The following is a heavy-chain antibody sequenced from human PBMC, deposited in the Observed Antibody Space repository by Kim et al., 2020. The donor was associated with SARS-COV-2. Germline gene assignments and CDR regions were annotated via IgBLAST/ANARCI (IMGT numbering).Heavy chain of an antibody. CDR3: VGAVEYYYGSGTYYYYGMDV. J-gene: IGHJ6*02. CDR2: INSNGGST. V-gene: IGHV3-64D*09. Sequence: GGSLRLSCSASGLTFTNYAMHWVRQAPGKGLEYASAINSNGGSTYYADSVKGRFIISRDNSKNTLYLQMTSLRADDTAVYYCVGAVEYYYGSGTYYYYGMDVWGQGTTVTVSS. CDR1: GLTFTNYA. D-gene: IGHD3-10*01.